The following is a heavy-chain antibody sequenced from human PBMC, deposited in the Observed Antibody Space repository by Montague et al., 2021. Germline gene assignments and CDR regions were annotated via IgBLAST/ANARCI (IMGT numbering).Heavy chain of an antibody. CDR1: SGSIFHAH. Sequence: SETLSLTCTVSSGSIFHAHWSWVRQPPGKGLEWLGSMFYGGATSNNPSLKSRVTMSIDTSTNQFSLKLSFVTAADTAVYYCAKQDYFVSGTSYKGFDPWGQGIPVTVSS. CDR3: AKQDYFVSGTSYKGFDP. J-gene: IGHJ5*02. V-gene: IGHV4-59*08. CDR2: MFYGGAT. D-gene: IGHD3-10*01.